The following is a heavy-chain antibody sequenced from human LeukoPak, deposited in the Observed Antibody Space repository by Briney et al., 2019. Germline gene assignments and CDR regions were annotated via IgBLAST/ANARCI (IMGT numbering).Heavy chain of an antibody. Sequence: SETLSLTCTVSGDSLTSGSRYWSWIRQPAGKGLEWLGHFYSSTRTTYNPSLESRVTISGDTAKDQFSLKLDSVTAADTAVYFCARCMSELDYGDYAYYYHMDVWGKGTTVTVSS. CDR1: GDSLTSGSRY. J-gene: IGHJ6*04. D-gene: IGHD4-17*01. CDR3: ARCMSELDYGDYAYYYHMDV. V-gene: IGHV4-61*09. CDR2: FYSSTRT.